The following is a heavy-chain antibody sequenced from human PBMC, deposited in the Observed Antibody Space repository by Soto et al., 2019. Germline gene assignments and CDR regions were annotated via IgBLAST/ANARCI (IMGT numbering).Heavy chain of an antibody. CDR3: AGSIAAAGTFGPQGY. Sequence: PGGSLRLSCAASGFTFSSYAMGWVRQAPGKGLEWVSAISGSGGSTYYADSVKGRFTISRDNSKNTLYLQMNSLRAEDTAVYYCAGSIAAAGTFGPQGYWGQGTLVTVSS. J-gene: IGHJ4*02. V-gene: IGHV3-23*01. D-gene: IGHD6-13*01. CDR1: GFTFSSYA. CDR2: ISGSGGST.